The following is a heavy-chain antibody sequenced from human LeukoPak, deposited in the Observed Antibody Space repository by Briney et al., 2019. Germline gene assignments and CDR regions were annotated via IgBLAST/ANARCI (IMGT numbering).Heavy chain of an antibody. CDR3: ARVYPYYDSSGYFDY. D-gene: IGHD3-22*01. J-gene: IGHJ4*02. V-gene: IGHV1-2*02. CDR1: GYTFTAYY. CDR2: INPNSSGT. Sequence: ASVKVSCKASGYTFTAYYIHWVRQAPGQGLEWMGWINPNSSGTNYAQKFQGRVTMTRDTSISTAYMELSRLRSDDTAVYYCARVYPYYDSSGYFDYWGQGTLVTVSS.